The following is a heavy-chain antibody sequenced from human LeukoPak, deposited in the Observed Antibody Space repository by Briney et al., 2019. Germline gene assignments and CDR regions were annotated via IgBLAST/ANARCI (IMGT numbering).Heavy chain of an antibody. D-gene: IGHD4-11*01. V-gene: IGHV3-21*01. CDR2: ITTSSTYV. CDR3: VRVGPTVTDYYFDF. Sequence: PGGSLRLACSASGFTINFYTMTGVRQAPGKGLEWVSSITTSSTYVYYADSVKGRFIISRDNAKNSLFLQMNSLRADDTALYYCVRVGPTVTDYYFDFWGQGALVTVSS. CDR1: GFTINFYT. J-gene: IGHJ4*02.